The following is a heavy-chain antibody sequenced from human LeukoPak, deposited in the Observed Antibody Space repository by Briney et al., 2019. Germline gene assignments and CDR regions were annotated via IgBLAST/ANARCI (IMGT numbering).Heavy chain of an antibody. Sequence: GGSLRLSCAASGFTFSSYAMHWVRQAPGKGLEWVAVISYDGSNKYYADSVKGRFTISRDNSKNTLYLQMNSLRAEDTAVYYCAREGDRGYVATYDYWGQGTLVTVSS. CDR1: GFTFSSYA. J-gene: IGHJ4*02. V-gene: IGHV3-30*04. D-gene: IGHD5-12*01. CDR2: ISYDGSNK. CDR3: AREGDRGYVATYDY.